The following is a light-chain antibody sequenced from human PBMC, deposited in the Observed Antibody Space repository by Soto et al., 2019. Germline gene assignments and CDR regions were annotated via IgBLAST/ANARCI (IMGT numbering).Light chain of an antibody. Sequence: DIVMTQSPDSLAVSLGERATINCKSSQSVLYSPNNKNYLAWYQQKPGQPPKLLIYWASTRESGVPDRFSGSGSGTDFTLTISSLQAEDVVIYYCQQYYSALLTFGPGTKVDIK. V-gene: IGKV4-1*01. CDR1: QSVLYSPNNKNY. CDR3: QQYYSALLT. CDR2: WAS. J-gene: IGKJ3*01.